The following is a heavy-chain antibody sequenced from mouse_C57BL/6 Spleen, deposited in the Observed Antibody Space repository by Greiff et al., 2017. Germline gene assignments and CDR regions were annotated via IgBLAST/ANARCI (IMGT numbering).Heavy chain of an antibody. J-gene: IGHJ2*01. V-gene: IGHV5-17*01. CDR3: AREEGLHFDY. CDR1: GFTFSDYG. Sequence: EVHLVESGGGLVKPGGSLKLSCAASGFTFSDYGMHWVRQAPEKGLEWVAYISSGSSTIYYADTVKGRFTISRDNAKNTLFLQMTSLRSEDTAMYYCAREEGLHFDYWGQGTTLTVSS. CDR2: ISSGSSTI.